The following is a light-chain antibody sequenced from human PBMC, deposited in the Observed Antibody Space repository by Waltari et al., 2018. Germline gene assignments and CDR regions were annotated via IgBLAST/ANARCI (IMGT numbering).Light chain of an antibody. CDR2: LGS. CDR3: MQASHTPSVA. J-gene: IGKJ4*01. V-gene: IGKV2-28*01. CDR1: RSLLHSNGYNY. Sequence: DIVMTQSPVSLPVTPGEPASISCRSSRSLLHSNGYNYLAWYLQKPGQSPRLLIYLGSTRASGVPDRFRGSGSGTDFTLRISRVEAEDVGVYYCMQASHTPSVAFGGGTKVEIK.